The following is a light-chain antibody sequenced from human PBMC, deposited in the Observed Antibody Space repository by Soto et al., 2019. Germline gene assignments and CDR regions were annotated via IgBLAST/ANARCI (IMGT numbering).Light chain of an antibody. Sequence: QPVLTQPASVTGFPGQSITISCTGTSSDVGGYNYVSWYQHHPGKAPKLIIYDVTNRPSGVSNPFSGSKSGNTASLTISGLQPEDEADYYCSSYTTSNTRQIVFGTGTKVTVL. CDR2: DVT. V-gene: IGLV2-14*03. CDR3: SSYTTSNTRQIV. CDR1: SSDVGGYNY. J-gene: IGLJ1*01.